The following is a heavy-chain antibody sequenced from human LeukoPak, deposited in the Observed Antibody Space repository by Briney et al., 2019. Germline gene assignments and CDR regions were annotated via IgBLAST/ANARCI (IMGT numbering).Heavy chain of an antibody. D-gene: IGHD5-24*01. CDR3: ARSPNPRRLLQLSWFDP. Sequence: SETLSLTCTVSGGSISSYYWSWIRQPPGKGLEWIGYIYYSGSTNYNPSLKSRVTISVDTSKNQFSLKLSSVTAADTAVYYCARSPNPRRLLQLSWFDPWGQGTLVTVSS. CDR2: IYYSGST. J-gene: IGHJ5*02. CDR1: GGSISSYY. V-gene: IGHV4-59*12.